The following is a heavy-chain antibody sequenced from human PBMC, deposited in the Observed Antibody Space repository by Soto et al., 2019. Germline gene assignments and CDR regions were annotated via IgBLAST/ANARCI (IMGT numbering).Heavy chain of an antibody. CDR1: GFTFSSYA. CDR3: AKDYHNNWNGYNWFDP. D-gene: IGHD1-20*01. CDR2: ISGSGGST. J-gene: IGHJ5*02. Sequence: GGSLRLSCAASGFTFSSYAMSWVRQAPGKGLEWVSAISGSGGSTYYADSVKGRFTISRDNSKNTVYLQMNSLRAEDTAVYYCAKDYHNNWNGYNWFDPWGQGTLVTVSS. V-gene: IGHV3-23*01.